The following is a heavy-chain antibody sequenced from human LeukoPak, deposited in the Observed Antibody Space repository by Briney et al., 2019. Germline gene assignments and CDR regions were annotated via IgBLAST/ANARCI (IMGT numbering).Heavy chain of an antibody. CDR1: GGSISSDY. D-gene: IGHD2-21*01. Sequence: PSETLSLTCTVSGGSISSDYWSWIRQPPGKGLEWIGYIYYTGSTNYNPSLKSRVIISLDTSKNQLSLRLSSVTAADTAVYYCARESRPTYCGGDCYLFDYWGQETLVTVSS. CDR3: ARESRPTYCGGDCYLFDY. J-gene: IGHJ4*02. V-gene: IGHV4-59*01. CDR2: IYYTGST.